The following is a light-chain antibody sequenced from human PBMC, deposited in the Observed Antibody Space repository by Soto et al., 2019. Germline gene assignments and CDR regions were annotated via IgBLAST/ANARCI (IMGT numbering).Light chain of an antibody. V-gene: IGLV2-11*01. CDR3: CSYAGSYTYV. CDR2: DVS. J-gene: IGLJ1*01. CDR1: SNNVGDYKY. Sequence: QSVLTQPRSVSGSPGQSVTISCTGTSNNVGDYKYVSWYQQHPGEAPKVMIYDVSKRPSGVPDRFSGSKSGKTASMTISGLQAEDEADYYCCSYAGSYTYVFGTGTKLTVL.